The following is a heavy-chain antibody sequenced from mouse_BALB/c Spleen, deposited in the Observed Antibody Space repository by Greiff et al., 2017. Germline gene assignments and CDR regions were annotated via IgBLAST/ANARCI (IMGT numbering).Heavy chain of an antibody. Sequence: EVKLVESGGGLVKPGGSLKLSCAASGFTFSSYAMSWVRQSPEKRLEWVAEISSGGSYTYYPDTVTGRFTISRDNAKNTLYLEMSSLRSEDTAMYYCARNYGISFDYWGQGTTLTVSS. CDR1: GFTFSSYA. CDR2: ISSGGSYT. J-gene: IGHJ2*01. CDR3: ARNYGISFDY. D-gene: IGHD2-1*01. V-gene: IGHV5-9-4*01.